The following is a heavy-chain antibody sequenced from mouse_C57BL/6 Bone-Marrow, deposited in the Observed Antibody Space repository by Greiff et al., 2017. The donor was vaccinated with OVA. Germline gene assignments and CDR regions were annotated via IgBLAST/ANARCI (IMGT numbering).Heavy chain of an antibody. D-gene: IGHD2-2*01. J-gene: IGHJ3*01. Sequence: VKLVESGPGLVAPSQSLSITCTVSGFSLTSYAISWVRQPPGKGLEWLGVIWTGGGTNYNSALKSRLSISKDNYKSQVFLKMNMLQTDDTARYYCATIYYGYDGAWFAYWGQGTLVTVSA. CDR2: IWTGGGT. V-gene: IGHV2-9-1*01. CDR1: GFSLTSYA. CDR3: ATIYYGYDGAWFAY.